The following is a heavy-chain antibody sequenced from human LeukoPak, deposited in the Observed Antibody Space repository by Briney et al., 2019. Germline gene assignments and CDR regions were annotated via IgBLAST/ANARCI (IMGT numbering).Heavy chain of an antibody. D-gene: IGHD2-2*01. V-gene: IGHV3-7*01. Sequence: GGSLRLSCAASGFTFSSYWMTWVRQAPGKGLEWVANIKQGGSEKYYVDSVRGRFTISRDNAQNSLSLQMNILRPQDTAVYYCARAYCRSTNCCYPSWGQGTLVTVSS. CDR1: GFTFSSYW. CDR2: IKQGGSEK. CDR3: ARAYCRSTNCCYPS. J-gene: IGHJ5*02.